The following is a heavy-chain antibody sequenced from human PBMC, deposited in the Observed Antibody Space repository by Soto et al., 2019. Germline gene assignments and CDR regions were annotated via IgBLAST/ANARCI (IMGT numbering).Heavy chain of an antibody. Sequence: GGSLRLSCAASGFTFSSYAMHWVRQAPGKGLEWVAVISYDGSNKYYADSVKGRFTISRDNSKNTLYLQMNSLRAEDTAVYYCARDLASSVASWLDPWGQGTLVTVSS. V-gene: IGHV3-30-3*01. D-gene: IGHD6-19*01. CDR2: ISYDGSNK. CDR3: ARDLASSVASWLDP. CDR1: GFTFSSYA. J-gene: IGHJ5*02.